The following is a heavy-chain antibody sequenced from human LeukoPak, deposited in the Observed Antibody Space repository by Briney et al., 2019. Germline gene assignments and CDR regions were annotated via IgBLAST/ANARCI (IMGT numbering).Heavy chain of an antibody. V-gene: IGHV4-34*01. J-gene: IGHJ5*02. D-gene: IGHD3-10*01. Sequence: SETPSLTCAVYGGSFSGYYWSWIRQPPGKGLEWIGEINHSGSTNYNPSLKSRVTISVDTSKNQFSLKLSSVTAADTAVYYCARGRYYYGSGSYIHNWFDPWGQGTLVTVSS. CDR1: GGSFSGYY. CDR2: INHSGST. CDR3: ARGRYYYGSGSYIHNWFDP.